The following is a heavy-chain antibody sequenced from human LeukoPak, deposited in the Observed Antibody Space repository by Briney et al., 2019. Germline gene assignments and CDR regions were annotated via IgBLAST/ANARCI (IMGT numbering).Heavy chain of an antibody. CDR3: ARAGRDGYNYYYYYMDV. D-gene: IGHD5-24*01. CDR1: GFTFSSYW. V-gene: IGHV3-74*03. CDR2: INSDGSST. Sequence: GGSLRLSCAASGFTFSSYWMHWVRQAPGKGLAWVSRINSDGSSTTYADSVKGRFTISRDNVKNTVYLQMDSLRAEDTAVYYCARAGRDGYNYYYYYMDVWAKGTTVTVSS. J-gene: IGHJ6*03.